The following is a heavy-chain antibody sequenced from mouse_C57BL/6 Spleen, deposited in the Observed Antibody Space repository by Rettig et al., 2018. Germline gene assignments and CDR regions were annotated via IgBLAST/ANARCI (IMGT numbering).Heavy chain of an antibody. D-gene: IGHD1-1*01. Sequence: RPGASVKLSCKASGYTFTSYGISWVKQRTGQGLEWIGEIYPRSGNTYYNEKFKGKATLTADKSSSTAYMELRSLTSEDSAVYFCARSTVVARAMDYWGQGTSVTVSS. J-gene: IGHJ4*01. V-gene: IGHV1-81*01. CDR3: ARSTVVARAMDY. CDR2: IYPRSGNT. CDR1: GYTFTSYG.